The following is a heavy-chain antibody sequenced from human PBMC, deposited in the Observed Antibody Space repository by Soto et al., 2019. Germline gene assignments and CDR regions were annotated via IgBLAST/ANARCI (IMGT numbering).Heavy chain of an antibody. J-gene: IGHJ4*02. Sequence: RLSCAASGFTFSSYAMSWVRQAPGKGLEWVSAISGSGGSTYYADSVKGRFTISRDNSKNTLYLQMNSLRAEDTAVYYCAKDSSAGHCSRGRALDYWGREPWSPSPQ. V-gene: IGHV3-23*01. CDR1: GFTFSSYA. CDR2: ISGSGGST. CDR3: AKDSSAGHCSRGRALDY. D-gene: IGHD6-19*01.